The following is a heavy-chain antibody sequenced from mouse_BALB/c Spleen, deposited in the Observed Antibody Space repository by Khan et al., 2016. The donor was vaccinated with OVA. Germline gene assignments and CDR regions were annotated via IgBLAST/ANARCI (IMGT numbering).Heavy chain of an antibody. Sequence: EVELVESGGGLVKPGGSLKLSCAASGFTFSDYYMYWVRQTPEKRLEWVATISDGGSYTYYPDSVKGRFTISRDNAKNNLYLQMSSLKSEDTAMYYGTRGGDGGFAYWGQGTLVTVSA. V-gene: IGHV5-4*02. CDR2: ISDGGSYT. J-gene: IGHJ3*01. CDR3: TRGGDGGFAY. CDR1: GFTFSDYY. D-gene: IGHD2-3*01.